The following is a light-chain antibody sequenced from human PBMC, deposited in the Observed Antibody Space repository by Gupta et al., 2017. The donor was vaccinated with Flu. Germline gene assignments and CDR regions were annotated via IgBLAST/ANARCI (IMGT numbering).Light chain of an antibody. Sequence: PSSLSASVGDRVTITCRASRAIDYYLAWFQQKPGKAPESLIYAASRLQSGVPSRISGSGSGTDFTLTISGLQPGDSATYYCQQDSYYPNTFGGGTKVEIK. CDR1: RAIDYY. V-gene: IGKV1-16*01. CDR3: QQDSYYPNT. CDR2: AAS. J-gene: IGKJ4*01.